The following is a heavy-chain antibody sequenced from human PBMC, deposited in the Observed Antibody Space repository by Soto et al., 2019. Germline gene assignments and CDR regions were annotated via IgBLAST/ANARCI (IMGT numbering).Heavy chain of an antibody. V-gene: IGHV3-30-3*01. D-gene: IGHD6-13*01. CDR2: ISYDGSNK. CDR1: GFTFSSYA. CDR3: ARDLKLGDY. J-gene: IGHJ4*02. Sequence: GGSLRLSCAASGFTFSSYAMHWVRQAPGKGLEWVAVISYDGSNKYYADSVKGRFTISRDNSKNTLYLQMNSLRAEDTAVYYCARDLKLGDYWGQGTLVTVSS.